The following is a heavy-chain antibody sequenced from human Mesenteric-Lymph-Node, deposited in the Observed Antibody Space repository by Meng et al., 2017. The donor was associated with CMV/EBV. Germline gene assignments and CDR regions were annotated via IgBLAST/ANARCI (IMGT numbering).Heavy chain of an antibody. J-gene: IGHJ6*02. CDR1: GFTFDDYT. V-gene: IGHV3-43*01. CDR2: ISWDGGST. CDR3: ARKEGDYDSPYGMDV. D-gene: IGHD3-22*01. Sequence: LSLTCAASGFTFDDYTMHWVRQAPGKGLEWVSLISWDGGSTYYADSVKGRFTISRDNSKNSLYLQMNSLRTEDTALYYCARKEGDYDSPYGMDVWGQGTTVTVSS.